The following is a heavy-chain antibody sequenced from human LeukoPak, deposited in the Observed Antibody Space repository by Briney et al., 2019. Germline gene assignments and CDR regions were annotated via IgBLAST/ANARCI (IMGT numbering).Heavy chain of an antibody. V-gene: IGHV3-53*01. CDR1: GFTVSSKY. CDR2: IYSGGYT. CDR3: AKETSSGNFVTIDC. D-gene: IGHD1-26*01. J-gene: IGHJ4*02. Sequence: PGGSLRLSCGASGFTVSSKYMSWVRQAPGKGLEWVSVIYSGGYTDYADSVKGRFTIFRDNSKNTLYLQMNSLRAEDTAIYYCAKETSSGNFVTIDCWGQGALVTVSS.